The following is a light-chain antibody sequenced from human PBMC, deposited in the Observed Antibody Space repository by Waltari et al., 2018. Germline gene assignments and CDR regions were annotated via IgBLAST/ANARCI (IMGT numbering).Light chain of an antibody. V-gene: IGKV3-20*01. CDR2: DAS. Sequence: EIVLTQSPGTLSLSPGERATLSCRDSQSVSRTLAWYQQTPGQAPRRLIYDASSRATGIPDRFSGSGSGTDFSLTISRLEPEDFAVYYCQKYGTLPATFGQGTKVEIK. CDR3: QKYGTLPAT. CDR1: QSVSRT. J-gene: IGKJ1*01.